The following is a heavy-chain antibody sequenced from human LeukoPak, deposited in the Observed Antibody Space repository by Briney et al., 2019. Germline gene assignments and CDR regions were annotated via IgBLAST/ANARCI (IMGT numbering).Heavy chain of an antibody. V-gene: IGHV4-31*03. CDR3: ASVSGQGCSSTRCSYFDY. CDR2: IYYSGST. J-gene: IGHJ4*02. CDR1: GGSISSGGYY. Sequence: SQTLSLTCTVSGGSISSGGYYWSWIRQHPGKGLEWIGYIYYSGSTYYNPSLKSRVTISVDTSKNQFSLKLSSVTAADTAVYYCASVSGQGCSSTRCSYFDYWGQGTLVTVSS. D-gene: IGHD2-2*01.